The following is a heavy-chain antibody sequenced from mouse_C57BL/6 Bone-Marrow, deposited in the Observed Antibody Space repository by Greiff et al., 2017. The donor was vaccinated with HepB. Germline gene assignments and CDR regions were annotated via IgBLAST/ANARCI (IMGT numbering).Heavy chain of an antibody. CDR3: ARRYYGMDY. J-gene: IGHJ4*01. V-gene: IGHV1-59*01. CDR2: IDPSDSYT. CDR1: GYTFTSYW. Sequence: VQLQQPGAELVRPGTSVKLSCKASGYTFTSYWMHWVKQRPGQGLEWIGVIDPSDSYTNYNQKFKGKATLTVDTSSSTAYMQLSSLTSEDSAVYYCARRYYGMDYWGQGTSVTVSS.